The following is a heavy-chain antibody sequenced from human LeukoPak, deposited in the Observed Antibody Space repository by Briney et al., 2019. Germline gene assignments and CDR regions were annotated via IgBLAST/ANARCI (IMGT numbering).Heavy chain of an antibody. Sequence: PGGSLRLSCAASGFTFTTYWMSWVRQLPGKGLEWVANINQDGTEKYYVDSVKGRFTISRDNAKNSLDLQMNRLRVEDTGIYYCVKVAKYYYGSETYYFFEHWGQGTPVTASS. V-gene: IGHV3-7*01. CDR3: VKVAKYYYGSETYYFFEH. CDR2: INQDGTEK. J-gene: IGHJ4*02. CDR1: GFTFTTYW. D-gene: IGHD3-10*01.